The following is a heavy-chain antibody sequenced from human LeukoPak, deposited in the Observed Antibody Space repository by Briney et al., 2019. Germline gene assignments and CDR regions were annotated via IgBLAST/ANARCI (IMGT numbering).Heavy chain of an antibody. CDR3: ARDLYKGGYNLHWYFDL. J-gene: IGHJ2*01. D-gene: IGHD5-24*01. CDR1: GYTSTSYY. V-gene: IGHV1-69*13. Sequence: SVKVSCKASGYTSTSYYITWVRQAPGQGLEWMGGIIPIFGTANYAQKFQGRVTITADESTSTAYMELSSLRSEDTAVYYCARDLYKGGYNLHWYFDLWGRGTLVTVSS. CDR2: IIPIFGTA.